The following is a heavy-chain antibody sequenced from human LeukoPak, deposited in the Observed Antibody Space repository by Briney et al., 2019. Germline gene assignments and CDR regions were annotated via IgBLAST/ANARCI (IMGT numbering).Heavy chain of an antibody. CDR3: ARDFNWAFDY. D-gene: IGHD3-16*01. Sequence: GGSLRLSCAASKSMFSAYNMHWVRQVPGKGLEWLAIISHDGNTGHYADSVKGRFTISRDNSKDTVDLQMSSLRADDTAVYYCARDFNWAFDYWGQGTLVTVSS. J-gene: IGHJ4*02. V-gene: IGHV3-30-3*01. CDR1: KSMFSAYN. CDR2: ISHDGNTG.